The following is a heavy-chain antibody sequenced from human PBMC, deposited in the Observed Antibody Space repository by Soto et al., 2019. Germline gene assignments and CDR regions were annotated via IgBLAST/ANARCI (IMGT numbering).Heavy chain of an antibody. J-gene: IGHJ4*02. CDR2: ISGSGNTT. V-gene: IGHV3-23*01. CDR3: ARKSRDIDF. CDR1: GFIFSNYA. Sequence: EVQLLESGGGLVQPGGSLRLSCIASGFIFSNYAMTWVRQAPGRGLEWVSTISGSGNTTYYTDSIKGHFTISRDNSKTTLYLQMRGLKHEDTAVYFCARKSRDIDFWGQGTLVTVSS. D-gene: IGHD3-9*01.